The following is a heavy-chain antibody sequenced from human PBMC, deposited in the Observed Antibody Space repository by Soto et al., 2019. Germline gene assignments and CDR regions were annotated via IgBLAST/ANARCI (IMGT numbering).Heavy chain of an antibody. V-gene: IGHV4-59*01. D-gene: IGHD3-3*01. CDR2: IYYSGST. Sequence: SETLSLTCTVSGCSISSYYWSWIRQPPGKGLEWIGYIYYSGSTNYNPSLKSRVTISVDTSKNQFSLKLSSVTAADTAVYYCASAYYDFWSGYYYWGQGTLVTVSS. CDR1: GCSISSYY. J-gene: IGHJ4*02. CDR3: ASAYYDFWSGYYY.